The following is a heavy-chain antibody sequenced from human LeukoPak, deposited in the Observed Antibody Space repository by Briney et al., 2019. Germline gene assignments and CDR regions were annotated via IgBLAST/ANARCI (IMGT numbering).Heavy chain of an antibody. V-gene: IGHV3-74*01. CDR2: MNGDGSST. CDR3: AREGANGYYFDY. Sequence: ESLSLTCPTCCFTPITVYMSLCRHPAPIDLQSPSRMNGDGSSTNYADSVKGRFTISRDNAKNTLYLQMNRLRVEDTAVYYCAREGANGYYFDYWAQGTLVTVAS. D-gene: IGHD2-8*01. CDR1: CFTPITVY. J-gene: IGHJ4*02.